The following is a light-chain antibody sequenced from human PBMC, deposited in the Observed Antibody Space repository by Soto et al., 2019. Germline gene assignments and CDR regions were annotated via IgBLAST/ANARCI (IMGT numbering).Light chain of an antibody. V-gene: IGKV4-1*01. CDR3: QQYYSNPFT. Sequence: DIVMTQSPDSLAVSLGERATINCKSSQSVLYSSNNKNYLAWYQQKPGQPPKLLIYWASTRESGVPDRFSGSGSGTDFTLTISSLQDEDVAVYYCQQYYSNPFTFGPGTKVEIK. CDR2: WAS. J-gene: IGKJ3*01. CDR1: QSVLYSSNNKNY.